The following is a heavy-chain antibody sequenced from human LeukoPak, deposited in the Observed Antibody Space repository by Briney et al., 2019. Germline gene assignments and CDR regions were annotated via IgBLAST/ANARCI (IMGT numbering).Heavy chain of an antibody. CDR2: IIPIFGTA. CDR1: GGTFSSYA. CDR3: ARGYCSSTSCSPGGY. Sequence: SVKVSCKASGGTFSSYAISWVRQAPGQGLEWMGGIIPIFGTANYAHKFQGRVTITTDESTSTAYMELSSLRSEDTAVYYCARGYCSSTSCSPGGYWGQGTLVTVSS. J-gene: IGHJ4*02. D-gene: IGHD2-2*01. V-gene: IGHV1-69*05.